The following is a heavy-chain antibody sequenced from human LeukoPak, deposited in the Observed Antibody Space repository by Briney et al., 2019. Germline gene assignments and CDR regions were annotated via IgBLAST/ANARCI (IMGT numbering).Heavy chain of an antibody. CDR3: ARRDYLDHFYYIDV. D-gene: IGHD3-10*01. CDR2: IKPSGRT. J-gene: IGHJ6*03. V-gene: IGHV4-34*01. CDR1: GGSFNDYY. Sequence: SETLSLTCAVYGGSFNDYYWIWIRQPPGKGLEWIGEIKPSGRTNYNPSLECRVTISVDTSKNHFSPKLSSVTAADTAVYYCARRDYLDHFYYIDVWDKGNTVTVSS.